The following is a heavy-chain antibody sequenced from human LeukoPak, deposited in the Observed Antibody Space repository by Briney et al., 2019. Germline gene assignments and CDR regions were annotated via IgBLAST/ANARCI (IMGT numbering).Heavy chain of an antibody. J-gene: IGHJ3*02. V-gene: IGHV3-7*01. D-gene: IGHD6-13*01. CDR3: ARDPGSSWADAFDI. Sequence: PGGSLRLSCAASGFTFSSYWMSWVRQAPGKGLERVANIKQDGSEKYYVDSVKGRFTISRDNAKNSLYLQMNSLRAEDTAVYYCARDPGSSWADAFDIWGQGTMVTVSS. CDR2: IKQDGSEK. CDR1: GFTFSSYW.